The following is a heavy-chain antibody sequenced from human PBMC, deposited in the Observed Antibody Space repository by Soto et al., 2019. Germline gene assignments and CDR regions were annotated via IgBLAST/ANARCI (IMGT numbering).Heavy chain of an antibody. D-gene: IGHD2-15*01. Sequence: GGSLRLSCAASGFTFSSYAMSWVRQAPGKGLEWVSAISGSGGSTYYADSVKGRFTISRDNSKNTLYLQMNSLRTEDTAVYYIAKEKGYCSGGSCYRVLVDAFDIWGQGTMVTVSS. CDR3: AKEKGYCSGGSCYRVLVDAFDI. CDR2: ISGSGGST. CDR1: GFTFSSYA. J-gene: IGHJ3*02. V-gene: IGHV3-23*01.